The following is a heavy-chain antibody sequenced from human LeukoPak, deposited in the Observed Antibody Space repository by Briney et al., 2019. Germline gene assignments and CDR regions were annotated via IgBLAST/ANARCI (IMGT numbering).Heavy chain of an antibody. CDR1: GYTFTSYD. CDR3: ARVELTAARRVESWSY. Sequence: ASVKVSCKASGYTFTSYDINWVRQATGQGLEWMGWMNPNSGNTGYAQKFQGRVTMTRNTSISTAYMELSSLRSEDTAVYYCARVELTAARRVESWSYWGQGTLVTVSS. J-gene: IGHJ4*02. CDR2: MNPNSGNT. V-gene: IGHV1-8*01. D-gene: IGHD6-6*01.